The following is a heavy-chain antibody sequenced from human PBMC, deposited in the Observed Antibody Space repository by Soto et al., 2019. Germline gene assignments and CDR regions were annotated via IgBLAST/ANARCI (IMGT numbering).Heavy chain of an antibody. J-gene: IGHJ6*02. CDR1: GGSFSSDSFI. Sequence: QVQLEESGPGLVKPSQTLSLTCSVSGGSFSSDSFIWSWVRQFPGKGLEWIGYIYYSGTTYYNPSLRSRVIMSVDTSKNQFSLKLSSVTAADTAVYYCARDHKWDGMDVWVQGTTVTVSS. V-gene: IGHV4-31*03. D-gene: IGHD1-26*01. CDR2: IYYSGTT. CDR3: ARDHKWDGMDV.